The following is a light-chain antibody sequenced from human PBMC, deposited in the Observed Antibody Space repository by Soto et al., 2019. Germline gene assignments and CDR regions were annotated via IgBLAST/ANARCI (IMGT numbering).Light chain of an antibody. CDR1: QTISSW. CDR2: KAS. CDR3: QHYNSYSEA. Sequence: DIQMTQSPSTLSGSVGDRVTITCRASQTISSWLAWYQQKPGKAPKLLLYKASTLKSVVPSRFSGSGSGTEFTLTISSLQPDDFATYYCQHYNSYSEAFGQGTKVELK. V-gene: IGKV1-5*03. J-gene: IGKJ1*01.